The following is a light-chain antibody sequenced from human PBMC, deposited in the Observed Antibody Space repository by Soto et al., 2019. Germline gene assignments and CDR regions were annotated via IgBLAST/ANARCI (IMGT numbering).Light chain of an antibody. CDR3: CSSAGSSVV. V-gene: IGLV2-11*01. Sequence: QSVLTQPRSVSGSPGQSVTISCSGTSRDVGGYDYVSWYQQHPGKAPKLIIYDVTKRPSGVPDRFSGSKSGNTASLTISGLQAEDEGDYSCCSSAGSSVVFGGGTKLTVL. J-gene: IGLJ2*01. CDR1: SRDVGGYDY. CDR2: DVT.